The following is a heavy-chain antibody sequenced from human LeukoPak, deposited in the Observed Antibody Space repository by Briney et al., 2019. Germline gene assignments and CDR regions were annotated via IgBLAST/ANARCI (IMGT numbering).Heavy chain of an antibody. CDR2: IYYSGST. CDR3: ASHGRGYSYGVLYYFDY. CDR1: GGSISSSSYY. V-gene: IGHV4-39*01. D-gene: IGHD5-18*01. J-gene: IGHJ4*02. Sequence: PSETLSLTCTVSGGSISSSSYYWGWIRQPPGKGLEWIGSIYYSGSTYYNPSLKSRVTISVDTSKNQFSLKLSSVTAADTAVYYCASHGRGYSYGVLYYFDYWGQGTLVTVSS.